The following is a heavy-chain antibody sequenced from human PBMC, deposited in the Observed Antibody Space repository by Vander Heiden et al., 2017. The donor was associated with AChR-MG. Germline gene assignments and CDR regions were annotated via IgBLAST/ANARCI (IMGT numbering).Heavy chain of an antibody. CDR3: ARGYREWELPRYDGMDV. CDR1: GYTFTGYY. V-gene: IGHV1-2*04. CDR2: INPNSGGT. J-gene: IGHJ6*02. D-gene: IGHD1-26*01. Sequence: QVQLVQSGAEVKKPGVSVKVSCKASGYTFTGYYMNWVRQAPGQGLEWMGWINPNSGGTNYAQKFQGWVTMTRDTAISTAYMELSRLRSDDTAVYYCARGYREWELPRYDGMDVWGQGTTVTVSS.